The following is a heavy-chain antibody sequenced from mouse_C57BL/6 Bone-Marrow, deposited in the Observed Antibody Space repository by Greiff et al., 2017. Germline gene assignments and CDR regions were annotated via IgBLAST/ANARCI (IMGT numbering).Heavy chain of an antibody. CDR3: ARGLRRFDY. J-gene: IGHJ2*01. D-gene: IGHD2-4*01. V-gene: IGHV1-52*01. CDR1: GYTFTSYW. Sequence: HVQLQQPGAELVRPGSSVKLSCKASGYTFTSYWMHWVKQRPIQGLEWIGNIDPSDSDTHYNQKFKDKATLTVDKSSSTAYLQLSSLTSEDSAVYYCARGLRRFDYWGQGTALTVSA. CDR2: IDPSDSDT.